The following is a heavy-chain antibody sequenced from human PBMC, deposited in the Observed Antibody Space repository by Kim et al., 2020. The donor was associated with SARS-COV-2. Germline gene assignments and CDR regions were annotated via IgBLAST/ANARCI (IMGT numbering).Heavy chain of an antibody. CDR1: GYTLTELS. D-gene: IGHD6-19*01. V-gene: IGHV1-24*01. CDR2: FDPEDGET. CDR3: ATGVAVAGRSSDYYYNYGMDV. J-gene: IGHJ6*02. Sequence: ASVKVSCKVSGYTLTELSMHWVRQAPGKGLEWMGGFDPEDGETIYAQKFQGRVTMTEDTSTDTAYMELSSLRSEDTAVYYCATGVAVAGRSSDYYYNYGMDVWGQGTTVTVSS.